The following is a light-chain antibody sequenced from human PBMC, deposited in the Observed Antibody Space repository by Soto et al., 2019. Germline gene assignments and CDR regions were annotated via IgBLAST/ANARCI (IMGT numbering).Light chain of an antibody. J-gene: IGKJ1*01. Sequence: EIVMTQSPATLSVSPGERATLSCRAGQSVSRNLASYQKKPGQAPRLLIYGASTRATGIPARFSGSGSGTEFTLTISSLQSEDFAVYYCQQYNNWPPWTFGQGTKVEI. CDR1: QSVSRN. CDR2: GAS. V-gene: IGKV3-15*01. CDR3: QQYNNWPPWT.